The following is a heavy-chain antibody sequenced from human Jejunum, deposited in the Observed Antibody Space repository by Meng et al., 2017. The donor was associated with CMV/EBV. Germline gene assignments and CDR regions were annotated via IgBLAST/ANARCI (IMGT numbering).Heavy chain of an antibody. CDR2: VSPDTGNT. Sequence: ASGYTFTNHDINWFRQPTGQGPEWMGWVSPDTGNTNYAQRFQGRVIITSDTSMTTTYLELSSLRSDDTAVYYCASDVGVGDDAFNIWGQGTMVTVSS. V-gene: IGHV1-8*02. D-gene: IGHD3-3*01. J-gene: IGHJ3*02. CDR3: ASDVGVGDDAFNI. CDR1: GYTFTNHD.